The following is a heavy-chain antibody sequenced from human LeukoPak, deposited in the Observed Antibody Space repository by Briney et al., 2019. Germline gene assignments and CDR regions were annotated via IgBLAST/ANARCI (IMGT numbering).Heavy chain of an antibody. J-gene: IGHJ4*02. Sequence: GGSLRLSCAASGFTVSNNYMTWVRQAPGKGLEWVAVIWYDGSNKYYADSVKGRFTISRDNSKNTLYLQMNSLRAEDSAVYYCARDPGRGYTYGYGFDYWGQGTLVTVSS. CDR1: GFTVSNNY. D-gene: IGHD5-18*01. CDR2: IWYDGSNK. CDR3: ARDPGRGYTYGYGFDY. V-gene: IGHV3-33*08.